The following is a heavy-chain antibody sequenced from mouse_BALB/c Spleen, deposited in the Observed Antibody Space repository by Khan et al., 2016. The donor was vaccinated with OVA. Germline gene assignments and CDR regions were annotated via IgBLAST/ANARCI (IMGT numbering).Heavy chain of an antibody. Sequence: QVQLKESGAELAKPGASVKMSCKASGYTFTKYWMHWVKQRPGQGLEWIGYINPSTGYTEYNQKFKDKATLTADKSSSTAYLQPSSLPSEDSAVYYCVSNGSSSAWFTYWGQGTLVTVSA. V-gene: IGHV1-7*01. J-gene: IGHJ3*01. D-gene: IGHD1-1*01. CDR3: VSNGSSSAWFTY. CDR1: GYTFTKYW. CDR2: INPSTGYT.